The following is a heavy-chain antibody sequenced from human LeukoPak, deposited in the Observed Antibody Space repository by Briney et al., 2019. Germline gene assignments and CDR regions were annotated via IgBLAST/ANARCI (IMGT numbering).Heavy chain of an antibody. CDR1: GGSISSYY. CDR3: ASTNDFGDYVGA. Sequence: SETLSLTCTVSGGSISSYYWSWIRQPPGKGLEWIGYIYYSGSTNYNPSLKSRVTISVDTSKNQFSLKLSSVTAADTAVYYCASTNDFGDYVGAWGQGTLVTVSS. J-gene: IGHJ5*02. CDR2: IYYSGST. D-gene: IGHD4-17*01. V-gene: IGHV4-59*12.